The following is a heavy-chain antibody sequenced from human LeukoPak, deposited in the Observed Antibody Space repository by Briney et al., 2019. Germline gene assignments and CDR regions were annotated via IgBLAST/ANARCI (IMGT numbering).Heavy chain of an antibody. V-gene: IGHV3-33*01. D-gene: IGHD2-2*01. CDR2: IWYDGSNK. CDR1: GFTFSTYA. J-gene: IGHJ6*02. CDR3: ARGGFCTGTSCSTSAPAPYYYYGTDV. Sequence: PGRSLRLSCAASGFTFSTYAMHWVRQAPGKGLEWVAVIWYDGSNKYYADSVKGRFTISRDISKNTLYLQMDSLRAEDTAVYYCARGGFCTGTSCSTSAPAPYYYYGTDVWGQGTTVTVSS.